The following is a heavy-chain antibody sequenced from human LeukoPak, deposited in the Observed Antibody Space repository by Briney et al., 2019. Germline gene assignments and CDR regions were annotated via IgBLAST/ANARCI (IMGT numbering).Heavy chain of an antibody. J-gene: IGHJ2*01. Sequence: SETLSLTCIVSGGSISSSDYYWGWIRQPPGKGLEWIGSIYYSGNTYYNPSLKSRVTISVDTSKNQFSLKLSSVTAADTAVYYCAREVTDIVGLSNWYFDLWGRGTLVTVSS. CDR3: AREVTDIVGLSNWYFDL. CDR2: IYYSGNT. V-gene: IGHV4-39*07. CDR1: GGSISSSDYY. D-gene: IGHD2-15*01.